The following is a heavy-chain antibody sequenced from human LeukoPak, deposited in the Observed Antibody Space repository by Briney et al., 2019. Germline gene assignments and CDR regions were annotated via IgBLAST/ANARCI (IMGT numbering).Heavy chain of an antibody. J-gene: IGHJ6*02. CDR1: GFTFSSYA. D-gene: IGHD2-2*02. CDR2: ISGNGGST. CDR3: ARDLVPAAIKPLRMANYYYYGMDV. Sequence: HPGGSLRLSCAASGFTFSSYAMSWVRQAPGKGLEWVSAISGNGGSTFYTDAVKGRFTISRDNSKNTLYLQMNSLRAEDTAVYYCARDLVPAAIKPLRMANYYYYGMDVWGQGTTVTVSS. V-gene: IGHV3-23*01.